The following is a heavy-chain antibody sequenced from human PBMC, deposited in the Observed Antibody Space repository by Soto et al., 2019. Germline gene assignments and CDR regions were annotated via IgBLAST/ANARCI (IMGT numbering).Heavy chain of an antibody. Sequence: PSETLSLTCTVSGGSISSYYWSWIRQPPGKGLEWIGYIYYSGSTNYNPSLKSRVTISVGTSKNQFSLKLSSVTAADTAVYYCARRWGDAFDIWGQGTMVTVSS. V-gene: IGHV4-59*01. CDR2: IYYSGST. CDR3: ARRWGDAFDI. CDR1: GGSISSYY. D-gene: IGHD1-26*01. J-gene: IGHJ3*02.